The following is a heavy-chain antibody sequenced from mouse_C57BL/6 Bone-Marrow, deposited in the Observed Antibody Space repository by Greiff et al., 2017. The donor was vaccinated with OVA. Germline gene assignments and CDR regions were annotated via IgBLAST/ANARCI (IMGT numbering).Heavy chain of an antibody. Sequence: VKLMESGAELARPGASVKLSCKASGYTFTSYGISWVKQRTGQGLEWIGEIYPRSGNTYYNEKFKGKATLTADKSSSTAYMELRSLTSEDSAVYFCASPSYDYEAYWGQGTLVTVSA. CDR3: ASPSYDYEAY. D-gene: IGHD2-4*01. CDR1: GYTFTSYG. J-gene: IGHJ3*01. V-gene: IGHV1-81*01. CDR2: IYPRSGNT.